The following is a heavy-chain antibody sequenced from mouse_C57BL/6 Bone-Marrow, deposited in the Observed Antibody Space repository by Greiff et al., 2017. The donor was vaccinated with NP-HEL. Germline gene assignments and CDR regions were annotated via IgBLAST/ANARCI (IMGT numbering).Heavy chain of an antibody. CDR1: GFTFSSYG. V-gene: IGHV5-6*01. CDR3: ARPKYSSPVDY. J-gene: IGHJ2*01. Sequence: EVQLVESGGDLVKPGGSLKLSCAASGFTFSSYGMSWVRQTPDKRLEWVATISSGGSYTYYPDSVKGRFTISRDNAKNTLYLQMSSLKSEDTAMYYCARPKYSSPVDYWGQGTTLTVSS. D-gene: IGHD1-1*01. CDR2: ISSGGSYT.